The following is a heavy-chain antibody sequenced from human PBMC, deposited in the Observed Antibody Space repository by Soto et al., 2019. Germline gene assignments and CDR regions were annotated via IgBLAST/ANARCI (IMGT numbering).Heavy chain of an antibody. V-gene: IGHV3-30-3*01. Sequence: QVQLVESGGGVVQPGRSLRLSCAASGFTFSSYAMHWVRQAPGKGLEWVAVISYDGSNKYYADSVKGRFTISRDNSKNTLYLQMNSLRAEDTAVYYCARDDRLVPFDDWGQGTLVTVSS. J-gene: IGHJ4*02. CDR3: ARDDRLVPFDD. CDR1: GFTFSSYA. CDR2: ISYDGSNK. D-gene: IGHD5-12*01.